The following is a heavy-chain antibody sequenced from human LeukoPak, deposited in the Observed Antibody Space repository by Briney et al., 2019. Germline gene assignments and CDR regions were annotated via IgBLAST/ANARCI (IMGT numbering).Heavy chain of an antibody. CDR2: IYYSGST. CDR1: GGSISGSTYY. D-gene: IGHD3-16*01. CDR3: ARSAVTTFGDY. V-gene: IGHV4-39*07. J-gene: IGHJ4*02. Sequence: SETLSLTCTVSGGSISGSTYYWGWIRQLPGKELEWIGSIYYSGSTYYNPSLQSRVTISVDTFKNQFSLKLSSVTAADTAVYYCARSAVTTFGDYWGQGTLVTVSS.